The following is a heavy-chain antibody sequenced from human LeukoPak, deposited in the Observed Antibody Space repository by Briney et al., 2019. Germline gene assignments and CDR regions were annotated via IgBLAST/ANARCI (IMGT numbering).Heavy chain of an antibody. Sequence: SVKVSCKASGGTFSSYTISWVRQAPGQGLEWMGGIIPIFGTANYAQKFQGRVTITADKSTSTAYMELSSLRSEDTAVYYCARDPGFGEKWFEAFDIWGQGTMVTVSS. V-gene: IGHV1-69*06. CDR3: ARDPGFGEKWFEAFDI. CDR2: IIPIFGTA. J-gene: IGHJ3*02. D-gene: IGHD3-10*01. CDR1: GGTFSSYT.